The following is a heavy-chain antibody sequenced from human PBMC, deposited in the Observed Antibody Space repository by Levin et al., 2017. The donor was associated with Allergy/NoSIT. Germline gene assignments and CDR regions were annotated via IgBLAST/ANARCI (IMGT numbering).Heavy chain of an antibody. CDR1: EYTLTELS. V-gene: IGHV1-24*01. J-gene: IGHJ4*02. CDR3: ATLGTVILTALHS. Sequence: ASVKVSCKVSEYTLTELSVHWVRQAPGAGLEWMGGFDPEAGETVYAQKFQGRITMTEDSSRDTAYMELTRLTSDDTAVDFCATLGTVILTALHSWGQGSLVTVSS. D-gene: IGHD3-22*01. CDR2: FDPEAGET.